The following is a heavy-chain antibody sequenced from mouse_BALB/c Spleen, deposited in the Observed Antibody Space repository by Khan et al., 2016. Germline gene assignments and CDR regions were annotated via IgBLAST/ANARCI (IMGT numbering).Heavy chain of an antibody. CDR1: GFNIKDTY. CDR2: IDPANGNF. V-gene: IGHV14-3*02. J-gene: IGHJ2*01. Sequence: VQLQQSGAELVKPGASVTLSCTASGFNIKDTYLHWVKQRPEQGLEWIGRIDPANGNFKFDPKFQGKATITADTYYNTTYLQLSGLTSEDTAVYYCAGGNSPFDYWGQGTTLTVSS. D-gene: IGHD2-1*01. CDR3: AGGNSPFDY.